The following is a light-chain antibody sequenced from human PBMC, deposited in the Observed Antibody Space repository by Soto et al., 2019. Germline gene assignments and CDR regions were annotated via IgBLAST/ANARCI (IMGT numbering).Light chain of an antibody. CDR3: QHYENLPFT. CDR2: DAS. J-gene: IGKJ3*01. Sequence: DIQMIQSPSSLSASVGDRVTITCQASQDITIYLNWYQQRPGRAPKLLIYDASTLETGVPSRFRGSGSGTVFTFTISSLQPEDIATYYCQHYENLPFTFGPGTKVA. CDR1: QDITIY. V-gene: IGKV1-33*01.